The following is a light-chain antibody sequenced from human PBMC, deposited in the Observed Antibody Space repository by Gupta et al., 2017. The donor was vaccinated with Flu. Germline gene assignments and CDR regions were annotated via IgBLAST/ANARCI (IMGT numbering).Light chain of an antibody. CDR2: DVS. J-gene: IGLJ1*01. Sequence: QSALTPPRSVSGSPGQSVTISCTGSSSDVGGYNYVSWYQQHPGKAPKPLIYDVSKRPSGVPDRFSGSKSGNTASLTISGLQAEDEADYYCCSFAGRYTYVFGTGTKVTVL. CDR1: SSDVGGYNY. CDR3: CSFAGRYTYV. V-gene: IGLV2-11*01.